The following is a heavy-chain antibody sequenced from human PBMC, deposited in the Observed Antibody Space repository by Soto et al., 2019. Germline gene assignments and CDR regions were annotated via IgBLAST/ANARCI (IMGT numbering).Heavy chain of an antibody. V-gene: IGHV3-74*01. Sequence: PGGSLRLSCAASGFSFSNYSMHWVRQAPGKGLVWVSRIISDGRTTDYADSVKGRFTISRDNAKNTLYLQMNNLRAEDTAVYYCARNAGYNYGYWGQGTPVTGSS. J-gene: IGHJ4*02. CDR3: ARNAGYNYGY. CDR2: IISDGRTT. CDR1: GFSFSNYS. D-gene: IGHD5-18*01.